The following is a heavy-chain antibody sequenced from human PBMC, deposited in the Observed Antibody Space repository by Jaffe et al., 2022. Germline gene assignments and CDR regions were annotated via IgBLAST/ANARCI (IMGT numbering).Heavy chain of an antibody. CDR3: TRDSKVVVAATLYYYYYMDV. V-gene: IGHV3-49*04. CDR1: GFTFGDYA. J-gene: IGHJ6*03. Sequence: EVQLVESGGGLVQPGRSLRLSCTASGFTFGDYAMSWVRQAPGKGLEWVGFIRSKAYGGTTEYAASVKGRFTISRDDSKSIAYLQMNSLKTEDTAVYYCTRDSKVVVAATLYYYYYMDVWGKGTTVTVSS. D-gene: IGHD2-15*01. CDR2: IRSKAYGGTT.